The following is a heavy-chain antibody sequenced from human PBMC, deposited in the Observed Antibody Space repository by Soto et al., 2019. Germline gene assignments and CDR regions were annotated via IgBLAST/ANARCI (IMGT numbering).Heavy chain of an antibody. CDR3: AKDARTRGIRERYYFDY. CDR2: IYYSGST. D-gene: IGHD1-20*01. CDR1: GGSISSYY. Sequence: PSETLSLTCTVSGGSISSYYWSWIRQPPGKGLEWIGYIYYSGSTNYNPSLKSRVTISVDTSKNQFSLKLSSVTAADTAVYYCAKDARTRGIRERYYFDYWGQETLVTVSS. J-gene: IGHJ4*02. V-gene: IGHV4-59*01.